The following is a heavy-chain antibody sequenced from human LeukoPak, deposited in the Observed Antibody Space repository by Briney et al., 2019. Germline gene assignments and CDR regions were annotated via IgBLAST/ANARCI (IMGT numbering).Heavy chain of an antibody. D-gene: IGHD6-6*01. CDR2: IYRGGST. J-gene: IGHJ6*03. V-gene: IGHV3-53*01. CDR3: ARVSSSRAYYYYYYMDV. CDR1: GFTVSSNY. Sequence: GGSLRLSCAASGFTVSSNYMSWVRQAPGKGLEWVSVIYRGGSTYYADSVKGRLTISRDNSKNTLYLQMNSLRAEDTAVYYCARVSSSRAYYYYYYMDVWGKGTTVTVSS.